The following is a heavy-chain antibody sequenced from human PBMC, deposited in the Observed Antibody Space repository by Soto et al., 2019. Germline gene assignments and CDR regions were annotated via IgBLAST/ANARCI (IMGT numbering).Heavy chain of an antibody. CDR1: GFTFSSYS. CDR2: ISSSSSYI. D-gene: IGHD6-6*01. Sequence: GGSLRLSCAASGFTFSSYSMNWVRQAPGKGLEWVSSISSSSSYIYYADSVKGRFTISRDNAKNSLYLQMNSLRAEDTAVYYCASLGWSSSSWVDYWGQGTLVTVSS. V-gene: IGHV3-21*01. CDR3: ASLGWSSSSWVDY. J-gene: IGHJ4*02.